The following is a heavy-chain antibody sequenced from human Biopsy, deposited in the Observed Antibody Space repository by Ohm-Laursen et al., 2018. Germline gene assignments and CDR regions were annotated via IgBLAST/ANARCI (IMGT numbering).Heavy chain of an antibody. CDR2: IRDSGDSA. J-gene: IGHJ4*02. CDR1: GFTFSSHA. CDR3: AKDRFPYTSGYSSVFEY. D-gene: IGHD3-22*01. V-gene: IGHV3-23*01. Sequence: SLRLSCTASGFTFSSHAMAWVRQAPGKGLEWVSGIRDSGDSAYYADSMEGRFTISRDNSRNTPFLQMNSLKAEDTAVYYCAKDRFPYTSGYSSVFEYWGQGTLVTVSS.